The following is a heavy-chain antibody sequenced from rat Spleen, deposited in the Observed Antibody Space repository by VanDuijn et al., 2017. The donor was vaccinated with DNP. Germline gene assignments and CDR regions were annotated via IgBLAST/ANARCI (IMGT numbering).Heavy chain of an antibody. CDR3: TTEEDYGYNWFAY. J-gene: IGHJ3*01. CDR1: GFTFSGYW. V-gene: IGHV5-20*01. CDR2: INYDGRST. D-gene: IGHD1-7*01. Sequence: EVQLVETGGGLVQPGRSLKLSCVASGFTFSGYWMYWLRQAPKRGLEWVATINYDGRSTYYGDSVKGRFTISRDNAKSTLYLQMDSLRSEDTATYYCTTEEDYGYNWFAYWGQGTLVTVSS.